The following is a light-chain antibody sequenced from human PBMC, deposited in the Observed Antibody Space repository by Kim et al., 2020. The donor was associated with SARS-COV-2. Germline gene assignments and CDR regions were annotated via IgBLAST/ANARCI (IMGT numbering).Light chain of an antibody. J-gene: IGLJ3*02. V-gene: IGLV1-40*01. CDR1: SSNIGAGYD. CDR3: QSYDSSLSDDSSLSGWV. Sequence: TGSSSNIGAGYDVHWHRQLPGTAPKLLIYSNSNRPSGVPDRFSGSKSGTSASLAITGLQGEDEADYYCQSYDSSLSDDSSLSGWVFGGGTQLTVL. CDR2: SNS.